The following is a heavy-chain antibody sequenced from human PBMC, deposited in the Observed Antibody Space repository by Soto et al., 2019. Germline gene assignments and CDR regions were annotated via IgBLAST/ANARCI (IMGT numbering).Heavy chain of an antibody. Sequence: GGSLILSCAASGFTFSSYTMMWVRQAPGRGLEWVSGISGTGGNTYYADSVKGRFTISRDNSKNTLFLQMNTLRAEDTAMYYCAKGLSVVILRYSEYWGQGDLVTV. CDR3: AKGLSVVILRYSEY. CDR1: GFTFSSYT. D-gene: IGHD2-15*01. J-gene: IGHJ4*02. CDR2: ISGTGGNT. V-gene: IGHV3-23*01.